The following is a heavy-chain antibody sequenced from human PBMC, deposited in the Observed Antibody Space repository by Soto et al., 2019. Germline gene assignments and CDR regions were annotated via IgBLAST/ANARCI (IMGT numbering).Heavy chain of an antibody. Sequence: SETLSLTCAVYGGSFSGYYWTWIRQPPGTGLEWIGEINHSGSTNYNPSLKSRVTISVDTSKNQFSLKLTSVTAAHTAAYYCERDKITGLFDYWGQGTLVTVSS. CDR2: INHSGST. J-gene: IGHJ4*02. CDR1: GGSFSGYY. D-gene: IGHD2-8*02. V-gene: IGHV4-34*01. CDR3: ERDKITGLFDY.